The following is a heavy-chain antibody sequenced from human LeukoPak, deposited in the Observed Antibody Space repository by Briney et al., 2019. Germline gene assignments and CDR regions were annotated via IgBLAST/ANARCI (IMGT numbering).Heavy chain of an antibody. D-gene: IGHD3-3*01. J-gene: IGHJ4*02. CDR3: ARVRDFWRRYYHDY. V-gene: IGHV3-74*01. Sequence: PGGSLRHSCSASGFTFSSYWMHCVRQAPGKGLVCVSRIYSDGSSTSYADSVKRRFTISRDNAKNTLYLQMNSLRAEDTAVYYCARVRDFWRRYYHDYWGQGTLVTVSS. CDR1: GFTFSSYW. CDR2: IYSDGSST.